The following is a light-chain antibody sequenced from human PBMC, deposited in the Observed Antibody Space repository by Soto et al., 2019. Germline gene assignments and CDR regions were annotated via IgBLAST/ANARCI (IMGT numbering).Light chain of an antibody. CDR2: GAA. Sequence: DVQMTQTPSSVSASVGDRVMITCRASERIASWLAWYQQKQGKAPKLLIYGAANLHGEVPSRFSGNGSETDVSLTISSLQPEELTTYYSQQTYSLPHTFGQGTKVEIK. V-gene: IGKV1-12*01. CDR3: QQTYSLPHT. CDR1: ERIASW. J-gene: IGKJ2*01.